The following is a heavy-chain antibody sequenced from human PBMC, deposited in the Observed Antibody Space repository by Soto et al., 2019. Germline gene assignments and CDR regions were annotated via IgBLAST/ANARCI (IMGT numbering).Heavy chain of an antibody. CDR3: ARGVAPYYFDY. J-gene: IGHJ4*02. D-gene: IGHD2-15*01. Sequence: QVQLVQSVAEEKKPGASVKVSCKASGYTFTSYAMHWVRQAPGQRLEWMGWINAGNGNTKYSQKFQGRVTITRDTSERTAYMELSSLRSEDTAVYYCARGVAPYYFDYWGQGTLVTVSS. CDR1: GYTFTSYA. V-gene: IGHV1-3*05. CDR2: INAGNGNT.